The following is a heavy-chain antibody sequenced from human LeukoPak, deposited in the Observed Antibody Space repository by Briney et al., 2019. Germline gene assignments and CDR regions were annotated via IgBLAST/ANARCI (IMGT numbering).Heavy chain of an antibody. V-gene: IGHV3-7*01. D-gene: IGHD3-3*01. Sequence: GGSLRLSCAASGLTFSGYCMSWVRQAPGKGLEWVANINQGASEKYYVDSVRGRFTISRDNAKKSVTLQMNSLRVDDTAVYYCASDGGPFDHWGQGTVVTVSS. CDR3: ASDGGPFDH. J-gene: IGHJ4*02. CDR1: GLTFSGYC. CDR2: INQGASEK.